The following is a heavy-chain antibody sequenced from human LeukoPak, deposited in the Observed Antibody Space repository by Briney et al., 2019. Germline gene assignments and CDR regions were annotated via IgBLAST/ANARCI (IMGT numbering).Heavy chain of an antibody. CDR1: GGSISSSSYY. J-gene: IGHJ4*02. CDR2: IYYSGST. CDR3: AKARYYDSSGYYLGDYYFDY. D-gene: IGHD3-22*01. V-gene: IGHV4-39*01. Sequence: SETLSLTCTVSGGSISSSSYYWGWIRQPPGKGLEWIGSIYYSGSTYYNPSLKSRVTISVDTSKNQFSLKLSSVTAADTAVYYCAKARYYDSSGYYLGDYYFDYWGQGTLVTVSS.